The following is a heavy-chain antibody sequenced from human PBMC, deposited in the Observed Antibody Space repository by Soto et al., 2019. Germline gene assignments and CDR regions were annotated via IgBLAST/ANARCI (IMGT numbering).Heavy chain of an antibody. Sequence: GGSLRLSCAASGFTFSSYSMNWVRQAPGKGLEWVSSISSSSSYIYYADSVKGRFTISRDNAKNSLYLQMNSLRAEDTAVYYCARDPDAHDSSGYYNPRGQGTLVTVSS. V-gene: IGHV3-21*01. CDR1: GFTFSSYS. CDR2: ISSSSSYI. D-gene: IGHD3-22*01. CDR3: ARDPDAHDSSGYYNP. J-gene: IGHJ5*02.